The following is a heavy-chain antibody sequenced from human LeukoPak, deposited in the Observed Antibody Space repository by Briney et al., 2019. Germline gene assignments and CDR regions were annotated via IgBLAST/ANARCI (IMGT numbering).Heavy chain of an antibody. D-gene: IGHD1-26*01. J-gene: IGHJ4*02. V-gene: IGHV1-69*01. Sequence: SVKVSCKASGGTFSNYAISWVRQAPGQGLEWMGGIIPILGTSNYAQKFQDRLTITADESTSTAYLELSNLTSADTAVYYCAREVSGTYCDYWGQGSLVTVSS. CDR2: IIPILGTS. CDR3: AREVSGTYCDY. CDR1: GGTFSNYA.